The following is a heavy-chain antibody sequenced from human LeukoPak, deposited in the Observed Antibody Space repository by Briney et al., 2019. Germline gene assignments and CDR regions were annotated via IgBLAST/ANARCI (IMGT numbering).Heavy chain of an antibody. Sequence: SSETLSLTCTVSGGSISSGDYYWTWVRQPPGKGLEWIGEINHSGATNYNPSLKSRVTISIDTSKNQFSLKLCSVTAADTAVYYCASSRNYYHSSGSWEYYFDYWGQGTLVTVSS. J-gene: IGHJ4*02. CDR2: INHSGAT. CDR3: ASSRNYYHSSGSWEYYFDY. D-gene: IGHD3-22*01. CDR1: GGSISSGDYY. V-gene: IGHV4-39*07.